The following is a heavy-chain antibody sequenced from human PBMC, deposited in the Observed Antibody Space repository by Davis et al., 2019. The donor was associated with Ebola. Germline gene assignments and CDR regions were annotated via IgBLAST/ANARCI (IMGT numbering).Heavy chain of an antibody. D-gene: IGHD4-23*01. V-gene: IGHV3-74*01. CDR2: INSDGSST. J-gene: IGHJ6*03. CDR1: GFTFSSYW. CDR3: ARTRGIYGGTLGGMDV. Sequence: PGGSLRLSCAASGFTFSSYWMHWVRQAPGKGLVWVSRINSDGSSTSYADSVKGRFTISRDNAKNTLYLQMNSLRAEDTAVYYCARTRGIYGGTLGGMDVWGKGTTVTVSS.